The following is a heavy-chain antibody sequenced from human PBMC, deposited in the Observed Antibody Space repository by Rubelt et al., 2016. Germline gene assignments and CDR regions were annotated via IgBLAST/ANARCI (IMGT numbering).Heavy chain of an antibody. Sequence: QVQLVQSGAEVKKPGASVKVSCKASGYTFTGYYMHWVRQAPGQGLEWMGWINPNSGGTNYAQKFKVRVTMTKDTSVSTAYMELGRLTSDDTAVYYCARGNSGYDYGLDYWGQGTLVTVSS. CDR1: GYTFTGYY. D-gene: IGHD5-12*01. CDR2: INPNSGGT. CDR3: ARGNSGYDYGLDY. V-gene: IGHV1-2*02. J-gene: IGHJ4*02.